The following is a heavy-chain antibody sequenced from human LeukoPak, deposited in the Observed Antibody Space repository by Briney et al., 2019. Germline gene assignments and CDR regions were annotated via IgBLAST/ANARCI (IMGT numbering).Heavy chain of an antibody. Sequence: GGSLRLSCAASGFSFNYYWMTWVRQAPGKGLEWVANIKHDGGEKYYVDSVKGRFTISRDNANNSIYLQMNSLRAEDAAIYYCARDRRILGAAGTALDSWGQGTMVTVSS. V-gene: IGHV3-7*03. CDR1: GFSFNYYW. D-gene: IGHD6-13*01. J-gene: IGHJ4*02. CDR2: IKHDGGEK. CDR3: ARDRRILGAAGTALDS.